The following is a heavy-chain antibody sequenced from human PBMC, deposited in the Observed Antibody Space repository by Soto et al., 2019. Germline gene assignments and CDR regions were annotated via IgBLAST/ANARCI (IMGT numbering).Heavy chain of an antibody. CDR3: ARRFSGTYTDAFDF. Sequence: PGESLKISCKGSGYSFTDYWIGWVRQMPGKGLEWMGIVSPGDSEPTYSPSFQGHVTFSVDKSISAAYLQWSSLRASDTAIYYCARRFSGTYTDAFDFWGQGTMVTVSS. CDR1: GYSFTDYW. V-gene: IGHV5-51*01. D-gene: IGHD1-26*01. J-gene: IGHJ3*01. CDR2: VSPGDSEP.